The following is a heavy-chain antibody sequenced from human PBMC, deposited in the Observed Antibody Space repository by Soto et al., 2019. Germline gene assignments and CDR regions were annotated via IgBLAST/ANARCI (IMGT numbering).Heavy chain of an antibody. CDR2: TRNKANSYTT. D-gene: IGHD6-13*01. CDR1: GFTFSDHY. V-gene: IGHV3-72*01. Sequence: GGSLRLSCAASGFTFSDHYMDWVRQAPGKGLEWVGLTRNKANSYTTEYAASVKGRFTISRDDSKNSLYLQMNSLKTEDTAVYYGARGSGGYSSSWYDGWGQGTLVTVSS. J-gene: IGHJ4*02. CDR3: ARGSGGYSSSWYDG.